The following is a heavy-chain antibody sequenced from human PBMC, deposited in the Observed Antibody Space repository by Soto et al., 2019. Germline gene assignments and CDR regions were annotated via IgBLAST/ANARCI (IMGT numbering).Heavy chain of an antibody. CDR2: IYWDDDK. V-gene: IGHV2-5*02. D-gene: IGHD4-17*01. CDR3: AHRIHDYGDYRESAAFDY. CDR1: GFSLSTSGEG. J-gene: IGHJ4*02. Sequence: GSGPTLVNPTQTLTLTCTFSGFSLSTSGEGVGWIRQPPGKALEWLALIYWDDDKRYSTSLKSRLTITKDTSKNQVVLTMTNMDPVDTATYYCAHRIHDYGDYRESAAFDYWGQGTLVTVSS.